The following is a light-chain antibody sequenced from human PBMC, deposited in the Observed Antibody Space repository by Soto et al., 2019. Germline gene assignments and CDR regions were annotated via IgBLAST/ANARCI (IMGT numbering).Light chain of an antibody. J-gene: IGKJ2*01. CDR3: QKYGSSPYT. CDR2: GAS. CDR1: QSVSSSY. Sequence: EIVLTQSPGTLSLSPGGRVTLSCRASQSVSSSYLAWYQQKPGQAPRLLIYGASSRATGIPDRFSGSGSGTDFTLTISRLEPEDFAVYYCQKYGSSPYTFGQGTKLEIK. V-gene: IGKV3-20*01.